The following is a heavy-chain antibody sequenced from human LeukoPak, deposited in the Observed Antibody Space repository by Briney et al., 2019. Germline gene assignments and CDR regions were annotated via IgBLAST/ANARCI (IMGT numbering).Heavy chain of an antibody. Sequence: GGSLRLSCAPSAFTFSDYYMSWIRQAPGKGLEWISYIRSSGSTIYYADSVRGRFTISRDNARNSLYLQMNSLRAEDTAIYYCARGNSAWYHFDYWGQGTLVTVSS. D-gene: IGHD6-19*01. CDR3: ARGNSAWYHFDY. V-gene: IGHV3-11*04. CDR1: AFTFSDYY. J-gene: IGHJ4*02. CDR2: IRSSGSTI.